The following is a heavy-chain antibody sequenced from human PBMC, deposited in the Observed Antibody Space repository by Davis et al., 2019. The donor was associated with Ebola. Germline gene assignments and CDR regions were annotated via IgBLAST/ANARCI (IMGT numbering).Heavy chain of an antibody. Sequence: PSETLSLTCTVPAGSISSYYWSWIRQPPGKGLEWIGYIYYSGSTNYNPSLKSRVTITVDTSKNQFSLKLSSVTAADTAVYYCARIAAAGTVLGVKYYYYYMDVWGKGTTVTVSS. J-gene: IGHJ6*03. V-gene: IGHV4-59*01. CDR1: AGSISSYY. CDR3: ARIAAAGTVLGVKYYYYYMDV. D-gene: IGHD6-13*01. CDR2: IYYSGST.